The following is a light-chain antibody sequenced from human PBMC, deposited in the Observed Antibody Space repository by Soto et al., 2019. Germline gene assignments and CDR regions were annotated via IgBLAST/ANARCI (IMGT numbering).Light chain of an antibody. CDR3: SSFTCTSTYV. CDR2: DVI. CDR1: SSDVGAYNR. J-gene: IGLJ1*01. Sequence: QSALTQPPSVSGSPGQSVAISCSGTSSDVGAYNRVSWYQQPPGTAPKLMIYDVINRPSGVPDRFSGSKSGNTASLTISGLQAEDEADYYCSSFTCTSTYVFGTGTKVTVL. V-gene: IGLV2-18*02.